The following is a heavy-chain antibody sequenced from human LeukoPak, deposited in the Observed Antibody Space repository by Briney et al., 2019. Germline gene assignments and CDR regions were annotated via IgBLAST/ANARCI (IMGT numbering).Heavy chain of an antibody. CDR1: GGTFSSYA. Sequence: SVKVSCKASGGTFSSYAISWVRQAPGQGLEWMGRIIPILGIANYAQKFQGRVTITADKSTSTAYMELSSLRSEDTAVYYCASGEGGYSYGQPFDYWGQGTLVTVSS. D-gene: IGHD5-18*01. V-gene: IGHV1-69*04. CDR2: IIPILGIA. CDR3: ASGEGGYSYGQPFDY. J-gene: IGHJ4*02.